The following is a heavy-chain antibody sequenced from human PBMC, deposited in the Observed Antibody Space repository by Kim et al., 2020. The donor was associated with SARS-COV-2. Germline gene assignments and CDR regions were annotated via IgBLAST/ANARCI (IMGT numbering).Heavy chain of an antibody. CDR1: GFTFSGHA. CDR3: ARDSGRGVIVIATMFDL. D-gene: IGHD3-10*01. CDR2: ISYDGDYK. V-gene: IGHV3-30*14. Sequence: GGSLRLSCAASGFTFSGHAMHWVRQAPGKGLEWVAGISYDGDYKYYPDSVKGRFTISRDNSRSSLFLQMDTLRPDDTARYYCARDSGRGVIVIATMFDLWGQGALVAGSS. J-gene: IGHJ4*02.